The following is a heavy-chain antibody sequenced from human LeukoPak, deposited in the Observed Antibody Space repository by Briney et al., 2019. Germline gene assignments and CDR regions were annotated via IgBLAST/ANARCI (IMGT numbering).Heavy chain of an antibody. J-gene: IGHJ1*01. V-gene: IGHV3-53*01. CDR2: IYSGGNI. Sequence: GGSLRLTCAASGFIVSSNYMSWVRQAPGKGLEWVSVIYSGGNIYYAGSVKGRFTISRDISKNTLYLQMNSLRAEDTAVYYCAREGGSGRSEGYFQHWGQGTLVTVSS. CDR3: AREGGSGRSEGYFQH. CDR1: GFIVSSNY. D-gene: IGHD3-10*01.